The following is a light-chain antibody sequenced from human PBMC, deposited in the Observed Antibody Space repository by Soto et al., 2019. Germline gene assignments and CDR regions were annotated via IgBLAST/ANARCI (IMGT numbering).Light chain of an antibody. J-gene: IGLJ3*02. CDR2: TDD. CDR1: SSNIGSDY. V-gene: IGLV1-47*02. CDR3: AAWDARLSAWV. Sequence: QSVLTQSPSASGTPGQRVTISCSGSSSNIGSDYVYWYQQLPGTAPKLLIYTDDQRPSGVPDRFSGSKSGTSASLAISGLRSEDEADYWCAAWDARLSAWVFGGGTQLTVL.